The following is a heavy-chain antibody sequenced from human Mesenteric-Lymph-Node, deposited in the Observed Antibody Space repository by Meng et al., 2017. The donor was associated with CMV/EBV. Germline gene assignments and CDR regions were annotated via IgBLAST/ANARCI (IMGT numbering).Heavy chain of an antibody. CDR3: ARITIFGVEAYYYYGMDV. CDR2: IHSGST. J-gene: IGHJ6*02. D-gene: IGHD3-3*01. V-gene: IGHV4-4*08. CDR1: GGSISSYY. Sequence: SETLSLTCTVSGGSISSYYWSWIRQPPGTGLEWIGYIHSGSTNYNPSLKSRVTISVDTSKNQFSLKLSSVTAADTAVYYCARITIFGVEAYYYYGMDVWGQGTTVTVSS.